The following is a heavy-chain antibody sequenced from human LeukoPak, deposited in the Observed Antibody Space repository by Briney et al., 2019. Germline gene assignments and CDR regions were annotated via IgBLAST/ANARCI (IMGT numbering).Heavy chain of an antibody. D-gene: IGHD3-9*01. Sequence: SETLSLTCAVYGGSFSGYYRSWIRQPPGKGLEWIGEINYSGSTNYNPSLKSRVTISVDTSKNQFSLKLNSVTAADTAVYYCARAPNYDILTGYSEGFDPWGQGTLVTVSS. J-gene: IGHJ5*01. CDR1: GGSFSGYY. V-gene: IGHV4-34*01. CDR3: ARAPNYDILTGYSEGFDP. CDR2: INYSGST.